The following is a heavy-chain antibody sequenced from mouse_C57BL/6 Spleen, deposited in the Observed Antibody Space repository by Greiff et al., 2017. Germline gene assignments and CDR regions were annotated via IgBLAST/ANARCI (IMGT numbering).Heavy chain of an antibody. J-gene: IGHJ4*01. CDR1: GFSLTSYG. CDR2: IWSDGST. V-gene: IGHV2-6-1*01. Sequence: VQLQQSGPGLVAPSQSLSITCTVSGFSLTSYGVHWVRQPPGKGLEWLVVIWSDGSTTYNSALKSRLSISKDNSKSQVFLKMNSLQADDTAMYYCARHLGRGYYYAMDYWGQGTSVTVSS. CDR3: ARHLGRGYYYAMDY. D-gene: IGHD4-1*01.